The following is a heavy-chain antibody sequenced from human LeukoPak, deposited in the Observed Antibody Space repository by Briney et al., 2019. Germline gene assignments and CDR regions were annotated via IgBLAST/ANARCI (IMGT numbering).Heavy chain of an antibody. CDR1: GFTFSSYG. CDR2: ISYDGSDK. D-gene: IGHD2-21*02. J-gene: IGHJ4*02. V-gene: IGHV3-30*18. CDR3: AKDMSGGDCPDY. Sequence: GGSLRLSCAASGFTFSSYGMHWVRQAPGKGLELVALISYDGSDKDYAKSVKGRFTISRDNSKNTLYLQMNSLRAEDTAVYYCAKDMSGGDCPDYWGQGTLVTVSS.